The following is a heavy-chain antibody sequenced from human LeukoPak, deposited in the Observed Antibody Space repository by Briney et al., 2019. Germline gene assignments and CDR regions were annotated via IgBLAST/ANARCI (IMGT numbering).Heavy chain of an antibody. D-gene: IGHD1-26*01. Sequence: ASVKVSCKASGYTFTSYGISWVRQAPGQGLEWMGWISAYNGNTNYAQKLQGRVTMTTDTSTSTAYMELRSLRSDDTAVYYCAREPGGGYSGGSLGGEFDYWGQGTLVTVSS. CDR3: AREPGGGYSGGSLGGEFDY. CDR1: GYTFTSYG. CDR2: ISAYNGNT. V-gene: IGHV1-18*01. J-gene: IGHJ4*02.